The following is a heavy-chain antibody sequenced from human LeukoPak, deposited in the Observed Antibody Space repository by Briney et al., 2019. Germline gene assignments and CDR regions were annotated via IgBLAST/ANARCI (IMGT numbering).Heavy chain of an antibody. V-gene: IGHV1-18*01. D-gene: IGHD3-22*01. CDR1: GYTFTSYG. CDR3: ARVPDYYYDSSGYSVDY. Sequence: ASVKLSCKASGYTFTSYGISWVRHAPGRGLEWMGWISTYNGNTNYAHKLQGRVTMTTDTSTSTAYMQLRSLRSDDTAVYYCARVPDYYYDSSGYSVDYWGQGTLVTVSS. CDR2: ISTYNGNT. J-gene: IGHJ4*02.